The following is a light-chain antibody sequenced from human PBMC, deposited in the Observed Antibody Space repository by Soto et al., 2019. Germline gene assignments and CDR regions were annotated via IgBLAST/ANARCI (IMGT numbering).Light chain of an antibody. V-gene: IGLV2-11*01. CDR3: CSYAGSYTFPDV. Sequence: QSVLTQPRSVSGSPGQSVTISCTGTSSDVGGYNYVSWYQQHPGKAPKLMIYDVSKQPSGVPDRFSGSKSGNTASLTISGLQAEDEADYYCCSYAGSYTFPDVFGTGTKLTVL. CDR1: SSDVGGYNY. J-gene: IGLJ1*01. CDR2: DVS.